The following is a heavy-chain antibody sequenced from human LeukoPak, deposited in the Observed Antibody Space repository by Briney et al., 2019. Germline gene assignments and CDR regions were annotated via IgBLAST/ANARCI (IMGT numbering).Heavy chain of an antibody. J-gene: IGHJ5*02. V-gene: IGHV4-59*01. CDR3: AREATSGTNLNWFDP. D-gene: IGHD1-1*01. Sequence: SETLSLTCTVSGGSISTYYWSWIRQPPGKGLEWIGHIYYTGGTNYNPSLKSRVTMSVDTSKNQFSLKVGSVTAADTAVYFCAREATSGTNLNWFDPWGQGTLVTVSS. CDR1: GGSISTYY. CDR2: IYYTGGT.